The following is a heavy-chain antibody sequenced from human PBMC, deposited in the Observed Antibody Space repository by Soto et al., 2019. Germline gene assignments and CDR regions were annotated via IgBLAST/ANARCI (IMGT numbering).Heavy chain of an antibody. D-gene: IGHD2-2*01. J-gene: IGHJ4*02. CDR3: AKDHIVAAAPDY. V-gene: IGHV3-30*18. Sequence: GGSLRLSCAASGFTFSSYTMNRVRQAPGKGLEWVAVISYDGSNRYYADSVKGRFTISRDNSKNTLYLQMNSLRSEDTAVYYCAKDHIVAAAPDYWGQGTLVTVSS. CDR2: ISYDGSNR. CDR1: GFTFSSYT.